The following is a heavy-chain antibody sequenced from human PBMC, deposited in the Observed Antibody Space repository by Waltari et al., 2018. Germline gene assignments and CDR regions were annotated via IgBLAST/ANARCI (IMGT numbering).Heavy chain of an antibody. J-gene: IGHJ5*02. Sequence: EVQLVESGGGLVQPGGSLRLSCAASGFTFSSYWMSWVRQAPGKGLEWVANIKQDGSEKYYVDSVKGRFTISRDNAKNSLYLQMNSLRAEDTAVYYCARDHGSGSYYVDWFDPWGQGTLVTVSS. CDR2: IKQDGSEK. V-gene: IGHV3-7*01. D-gene: IGHD3-10*01. CDR3: ARDHGSGSYYVDWFDP. CDR1: GFTFSSYW.